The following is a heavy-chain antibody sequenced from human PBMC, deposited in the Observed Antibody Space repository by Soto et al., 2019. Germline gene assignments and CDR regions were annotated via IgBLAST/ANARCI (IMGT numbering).Heavy chain of an antibody. J-gene: IGHJ3*02. CDR1: GYTFTGYY. V-gene: IGHV1-2*04. CDR3: ARGPITGTTDDAFDI. Sequence: ASVKVSCKASGYTFTGYYMHWVRQAPGQGLEWMGWINPNSGGTNYAQKFQGWVTMTRDTSISTAYMELSRLRSDDTAVYYCARGPITGTTDDAFDIWGQGTMVTVSS. D-gene: IGHD1-7*01. CDR2: INPNSGGT.